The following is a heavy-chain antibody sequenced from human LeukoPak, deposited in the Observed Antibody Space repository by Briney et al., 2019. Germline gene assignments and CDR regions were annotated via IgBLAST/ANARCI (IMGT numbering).Heavy chain of an antibody. CDR2: IYYSGST. Sequence: PSETLSLTCTVSGGSISRYYWSWIRQPPGKGLEWIGYIYYSGSTNYNPSLKSRVTISVDTSKNQISLKLSSVTAADTAVYYCARLLSSSWYFDYWGQGTLVTVSS. CDR3: ARLLSSSWYFDY. CDR1: GGSISRYY. V-gene: IGHV4-59*08. D-gene: IGHD6-13*01. J-gene: IGHJ4*02.